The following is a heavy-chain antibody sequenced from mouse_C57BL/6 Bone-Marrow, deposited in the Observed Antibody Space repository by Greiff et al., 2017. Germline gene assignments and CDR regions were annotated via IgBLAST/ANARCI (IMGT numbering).Heavy chain of an antibody. D-gene: IGHD2-5*01. Sequence: QVQLQQSGAELVKPGASVKMSCKASGYTFTSYWITWVKQRPGQGLEWIGDIYPGSGSTNYNEKFKSKATLTVDTSSNTAYMQLCSLTSEDSSVYYCARPCYSNYWYFDVWGTGTTVTVSS. CDR1: GYTFTSYW. J-gene: IGHJ1*03. V-gene: IGHV1-55*01. CDR3: ARPCYSNYWYFDV. CDR2: IYPGSGST.